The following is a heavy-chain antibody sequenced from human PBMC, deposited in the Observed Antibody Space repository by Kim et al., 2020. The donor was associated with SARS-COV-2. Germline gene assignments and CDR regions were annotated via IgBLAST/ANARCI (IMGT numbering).Heavy chain of an antibody. Sequence: ASVKVSCKASGYSFTTYTIQWLRQAPGQRLEWIGWINTDNGKTKYSEKFQGRVTITRDIFASTAYMELSNMRSEDTALYYCAREVRGVITYFDYWGQGTL. J-gene: IGHJ4*02. CDR2: INTDNGKT. D-gene: IGHD3-10*01. V-gene: IGHV1-3*04. CDR3: AREVRGVITYFDY. CDR1: GYSFTTYT.